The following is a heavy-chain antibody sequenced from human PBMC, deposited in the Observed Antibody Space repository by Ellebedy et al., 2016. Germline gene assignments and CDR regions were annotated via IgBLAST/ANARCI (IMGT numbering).Heavy chain of an antibody. CDR3: TTDPGDYPDY. D-gene: IGHD4-17*01. CDR1: GITFTNAW. V-gene: IGHV3-15*01. J-gene: IGHJ4*02. CDR2: IKSKTDGETT. Sequence: GESLKISXAASGITFTNAWMSWFRQAPGKGLEWVSRIKSKTDGETTDYAAPVEGRFAISRDDSKTTLSLQMNSLKTEDTAVYYCTTDPGDYPDYWGQGTLVTVS.